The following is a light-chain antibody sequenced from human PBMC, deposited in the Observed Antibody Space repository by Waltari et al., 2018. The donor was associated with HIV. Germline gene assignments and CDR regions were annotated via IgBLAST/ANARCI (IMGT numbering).Light chain of an antibody. J-gene: IGLJ3*02. CDR1: AMPKQY. V-gene: IGLV3-25*03. Sequence: SYELTQPPSVSVSPGQTARITCSGDAMPKQYAHWYQQRPGQAPVLVIYKDTERHSGIPERFSGSSSGTTATLTIIGVQTQDEADYHCQSADSNASLWVFGGGTKLTVL. CDR2: KDT. CDR3: QSADSNASLWV.